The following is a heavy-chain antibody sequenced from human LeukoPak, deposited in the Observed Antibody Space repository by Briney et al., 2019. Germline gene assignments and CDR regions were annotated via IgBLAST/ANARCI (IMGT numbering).Heavy chain of an antibody. Sequence: ASVKVSCKASGFTFSGYYMHWVRQAPGLGLEWMAWISPNSGGTNDVQKFQGRVTVTRDTSISTDYMEISGLTSDDTALYYCAREPSGSGGYDYWGQGTLGTVSS. CDR1: GFTFSGYY. CDR2: ISPNSGGT. V-gene: IGHV1-2*02. J-gene: IGHJ4*02. CDR3: AREPSGSGGYDY. D-gene: IGHD3-10*01.